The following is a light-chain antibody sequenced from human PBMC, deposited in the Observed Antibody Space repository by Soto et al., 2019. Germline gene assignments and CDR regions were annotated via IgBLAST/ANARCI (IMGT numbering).Light chain of an antibody. CDR3: QHYNSYPWT. J-gene: IGKJ1*01. Sequence: IQMTQSPSTLSASVGDRVTITFRASQSIGSWVAWYQQKPGRAPNLLIHKASHLESGVPSRFSGSGSGTEFTLTISSLQPGDFATYYCQHYNSYPWTFGQGTKVDIK. CDR2: KAS. V-gene: IGKV1-5*03. CDR1: QSIGSW.